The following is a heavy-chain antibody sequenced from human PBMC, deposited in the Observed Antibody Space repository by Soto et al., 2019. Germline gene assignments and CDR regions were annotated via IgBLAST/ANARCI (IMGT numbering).Heavy chain of an antibody. Sequence: EVQLLESGGGLVKPGGSLRLSCAASGFTFNTYDMNWVRQAPGKGLEWVSSITTSSASIYYADSLKGRITISRDNAKHSLFLQMASQRAEDTGVYYCVRSGTARLLRHSWFDTWGQGTLVTVSS. CDR1: GFTFNTYD. V-gene: IGHV3-21*01. D-gene: IGHD3-16*01. CDR2: ITTSSASI. CDR3: VRSGTARLLRHSWFDT. J-gene: IGHJ5*02.